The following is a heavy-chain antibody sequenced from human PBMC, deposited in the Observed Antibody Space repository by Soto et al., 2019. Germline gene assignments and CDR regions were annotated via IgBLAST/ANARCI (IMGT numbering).Heavy chain of an antibody. CDR3: ASPFTSMVRGDNYYYYGMDV. Sequence: LSLTCAVYGVSFNSYFWNWVRQPPGKGLEWIGEATPYGRSNYNPSLKSRVTISKDTSKNQFSLEVRSLTAADTAVYYCASPFTSMVRGDNYYYYGMDVWGQGTTVTVSS. V-gene: IGHV4-34*01. CDR1: GVSFNSYF. D-gene: IGHD3-10*01. J-gene: IGHJ6*02. CDR2: ATPYGRS.